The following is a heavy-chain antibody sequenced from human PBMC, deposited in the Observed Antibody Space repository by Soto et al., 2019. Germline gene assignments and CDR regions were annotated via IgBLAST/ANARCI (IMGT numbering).Heavy chain of an antibody. Sequence: GGSLRLSCAGSGFTFSNYWMNWVRQAPGKGLEWVANIKQDGSEKHYVDSVKGRFTISRDNAKSSMYLQMNSLRAEDTAVYYCAKARCTTSNCYVPDYWGQGTLVTVSS. CDR2: IKQDGSEK. CDR3: AKARCTTSNCYVPDY. D-gene: IGHD2-8*01. CDR1: GFTFSNYW. V-gene: IGHV3-7*03. J-gene: IGHJ4*02.